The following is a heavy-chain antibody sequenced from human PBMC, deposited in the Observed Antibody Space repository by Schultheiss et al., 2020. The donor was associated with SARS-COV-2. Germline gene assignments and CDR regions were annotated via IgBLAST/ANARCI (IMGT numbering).Heavy chain of an antibody. J-gene: IGHJ5*02. CDR1: GGTFSSYA. Sequence: ASVKVSCKASGGTFSSYAISWVRQAPGQGLEWMGWINPYTGDTNYAQKLQGRVTMTTDTSASTAYMELRSLRSDDTAVYYCARGTLRAYCSSTSCPNWFDPWGQGTLVTVSS. V-gene: IGHV1-18*01. CDR3: ARGTLRAYCSSTSCPNWFDP. CDR2: INPYTGDT. D-gene: IGHD2-2*01.